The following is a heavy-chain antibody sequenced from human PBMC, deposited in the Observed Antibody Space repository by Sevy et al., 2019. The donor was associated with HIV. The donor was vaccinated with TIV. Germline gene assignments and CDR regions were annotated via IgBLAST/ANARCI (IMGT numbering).Heavy chain of an antibody. CDR2: ISKSPSYI. D-gene: IGHD3-16*01. V-gene: IGHV3-21*01. Sequence: GGSLRLSCAASGFTFISFTMNWVRQAPGKGLEWVSSISKSPSYIYYADSVKGRFTISRDNAKNALYLQMDSLRVEDAAVYYCVRRGGLTDEGFDIWVQGTMVTVSS. CDR1: GFTFISFT. J-gene: IGHJ3*02. CDR3: VRRGGLTDEGFDI.